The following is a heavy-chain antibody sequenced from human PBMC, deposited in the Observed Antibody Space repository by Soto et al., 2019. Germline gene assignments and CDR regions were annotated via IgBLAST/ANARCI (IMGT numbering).Heavy chain of an antibody. V-gene: IGHV2-5*02. D-gene: IGHD3-3*01. CDR1: GFSLTTSGVG. Sequence: QITLNESGPTQVKPRQTLTLTCTFSGFSLTTSGVGVGWIRQSPGKAPEWIALIYWDDDKRYSPSLKSRLTITKDDSKNQVVLTMAGLDPADTATYYCAHRVLRTVFGLVTATAIYFDFWGQGTPVAVSS. CDR2: IYWDDDK. CDR3: AHRVLRTVFGLVTATAIYFDF. J-gene: IGHJ4*02.